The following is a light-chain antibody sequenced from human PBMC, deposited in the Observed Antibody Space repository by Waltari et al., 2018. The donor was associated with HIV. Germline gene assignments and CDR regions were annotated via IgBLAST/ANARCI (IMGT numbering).Light chain of an antibody. CDR1: SSNIGSNT. CDR2: SNN. CDR3: AAWDDSLNGWV. V-gene: IGLV1-44*01. Sequence: QSVLTQPPSASGTPGQRVTISCSGSSSNIGSNTVNWYQQLPGTAPKRLIYSNNQRPAGVPDRFAGSKSGTSAALAIGGLQSEDEADYYCAAWDDSLNGWVFGGGTKLTVL. J-gene: IGLJ3*02.